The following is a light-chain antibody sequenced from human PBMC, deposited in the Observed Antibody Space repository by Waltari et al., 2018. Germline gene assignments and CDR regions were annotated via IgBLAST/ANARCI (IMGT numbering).Light chain of an antibody. CDR3: QQRANWPPLS. Sequence: EIVLTQSPATLSLSPGERATPADRASQSGSTFLAWYQQKPGQAPRLLIYHAPNRATGIPARFSGRGSGTNFTLTISSLEPEDCGVYYCQQRANWPPLSFGGGTRVEIK. V-gene: IGKV3-11*01. CDR2: HAP. J-gene: IGKJ4*01. CDR1: QSGSTF.